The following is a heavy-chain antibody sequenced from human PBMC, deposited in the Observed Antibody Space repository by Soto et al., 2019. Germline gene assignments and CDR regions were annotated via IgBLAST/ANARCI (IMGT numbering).Heavy chain of an antibody. CDR1: GFTFSSYS. CDR2: ISSSSSYI. Sequence: GGSLRLSCAASGFTFSSYSMNWVRQAPGQGLEWVSSISSSSSYIYYADSVKGRFTISRDNAKNSLYLQMNSLRAEDTAVYYCARGAVVTAEGYYYYGMDVWGQGTTVTVSS. D-gene: IGHD2-21*02. J-gene: IGHJ6*02. V-gene: IGHV3-21*01. CDR3: ARGAVVTAEGYYYYGMDV.